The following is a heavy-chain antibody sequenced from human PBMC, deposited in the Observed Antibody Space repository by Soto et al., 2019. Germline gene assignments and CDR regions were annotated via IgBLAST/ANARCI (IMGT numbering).Heavy chain of an antibody. J-gene: IGHJ3*02. Sequence: GESLKISCKGSGYSFPNYWIAWVRQMPGKGLEWMGSIYPGDSDSRYSPSFQGQVTISADKSISTAYLQWSSLQASDTAMYYCARHYAFDIWGQGTMVTVSS. CDR1: GYSFPNYW. CDR3: ARHYAFDI. V-gene: IGHV5-51*01. CDR2: IYPGDSDS.